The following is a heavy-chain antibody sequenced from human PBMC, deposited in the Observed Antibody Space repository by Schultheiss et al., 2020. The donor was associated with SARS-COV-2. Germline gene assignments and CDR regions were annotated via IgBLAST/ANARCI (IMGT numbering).Heavy chain of an antibody. D-gene: IGHD2-21*02. J-gene: IGHJ5*02. Sequence: GGSLRLSCAASGLTFDDDAMHWVRQAPGKGLEWVSGISWNSGSIGYVDSVKGRFTISRDNAKNTLYLQMNSLRAEDTAVYYCARDHTYYKGEVTALDLWGQGTLVTVSS. V-gene: IGHV3-9*01. CDR2: ISWNSGSI. CDR1: GLTFDDDA. CDR3: ARDHTYYKGEVTALDL.